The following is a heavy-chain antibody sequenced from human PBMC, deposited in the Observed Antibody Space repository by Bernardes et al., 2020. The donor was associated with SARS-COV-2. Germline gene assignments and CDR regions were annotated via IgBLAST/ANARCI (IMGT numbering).Heavy chain of an antibody. CDR2: ISNDGSQS. D-gene: IGHD3-22*01. Sequence: WGSLRLSCAASGFTFSNYWMFWVRQAPGKGLACVAHISNDGSQSKYADSVKGRFTISRDNAKNTVHLQMSSLRVDDTAIYFCARMYDNSGSFGFESWGQGSPVTVSP. J-gene: IGHJ4*02. CDR1: GFTFSNYW. CDR3: ARMYDNSGSFGFES. V-gene: IGHV3-74*01.